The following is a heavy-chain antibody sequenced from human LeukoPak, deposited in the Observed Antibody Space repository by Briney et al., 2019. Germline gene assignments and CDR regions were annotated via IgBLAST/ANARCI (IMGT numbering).Heavy chain of an antibody. CDR2: IYYSGST. V-gene: IGHV4-39*01. D-gene: IGHD4-17*01. Sequence: SETLSLTCTVSGGSISGSSYYWGWIRQPPGKGLEWIGSIYYSGSTYYNPSLKSRVTISVDTSKNQFSLKLSSVTAADTAVYYCARQIDYGDYPFDYWGQGTLVTVSS. J-gene: IGHJ4*02. CDR1: GGSISGSSYY. CDR3: ARQIDYGDYPFDY.